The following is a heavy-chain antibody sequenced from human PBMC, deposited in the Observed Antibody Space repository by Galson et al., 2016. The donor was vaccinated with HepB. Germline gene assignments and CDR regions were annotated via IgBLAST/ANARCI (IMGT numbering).Heavy chain of an antibody. V-gene: IGHV5-51*01. J-gene: IGHJ4*02. CDR3: ARHTFHSDY. Sequence: QSGAEVKKPGESLKISCKGSGYKFANYWIGWVRQMPGKGLEWMGIIYPGDLDIKYSPSFQGLVTISVDKSTSTVYLQWSSLKASDTAMYYCARHTFHSDYWGQGTRVTVSS. CDR1: GYKFANYW. CDR2: IYPGDLDI.